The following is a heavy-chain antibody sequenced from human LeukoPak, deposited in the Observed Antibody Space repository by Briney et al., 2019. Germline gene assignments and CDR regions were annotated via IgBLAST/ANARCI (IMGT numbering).Heavy chain of an antibody. CDR3: ARDLTYYDFWSGYDNYFDY. CDR2: IKQDGSEK. CDR1: GFTFSSYW. D-gene: IGHD3-3*01. Sequence: GGSLRLSCAASGFTFSSYWMSWVRQAPGKGLEWVANIKQDGSEKYYVDSVKGRFTISRDNAKNSLYLQMNCLRAEDTAVYYCARDLTYYDFWSGYDNYFDYWGQGTLVTVSS. V-gene: IGHV3-7*01. J-gene: IGHJ4*02.